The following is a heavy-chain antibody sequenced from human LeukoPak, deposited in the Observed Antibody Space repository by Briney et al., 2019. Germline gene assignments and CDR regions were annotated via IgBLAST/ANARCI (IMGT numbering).Heavy chain of an antibody. CDR2: INHSGST. CDR1: GGSFRGYY. D-gene: IGHD2-15*01. CDR3: ATGDGYCDGGTRYSYFDY. J-gene: IGHJ4*02. Sequence: SETLSLTCAVYGGSFRGYYWICIRQPPGKGLEWIGEINHSGSTNYNPSLKSRVTISVDTSKNQFSLKLSSVTAADTAVYYCATGDGYCDGGTRYSYFDYWGQGTLVTVSS. V-gene: IGHV4-34*01.